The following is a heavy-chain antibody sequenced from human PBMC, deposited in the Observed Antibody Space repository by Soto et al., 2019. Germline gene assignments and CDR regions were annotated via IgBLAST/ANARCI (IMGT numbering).Heavy chain of an antibody. CDR2: ISQSGST. CDR1: GGSISSSNW. V-gene: IGHV4-4*02. D-gene: IGHD1-1*01. J-gene: IGHJ6*02. Sequence: QVQLQESGPGLVKPSATLSLTCAVSGGSISSSNWWSWVRQPPEKGLEWIGEISQSGSTSYNPSLKSRVTISIDKSKNQFSLKLSSVTAADTAVFYCARVTGTPYYYAMDVWGQGTTVTVSS. CDR3: ARVTGTPYYYAMDV.